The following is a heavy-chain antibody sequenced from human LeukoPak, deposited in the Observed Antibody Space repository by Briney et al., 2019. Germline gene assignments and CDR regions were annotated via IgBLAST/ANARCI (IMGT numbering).Heavy chain of an antibody. Sequence: GGSLRPSCAASGFTFSSYAMSWVRQAPGKGLEWVSSISGSGGSTYYADSVKGRFTISRDNSKNTLYLQMNSLRAEDTAVYYCAKDLNSYGYYYYGMDVWGQGTTVTVSS. V-gene: IGHV3-23*01. J-gene: IGHJ6*02. CDR1: GFTFSSYA. D-gene: IGHD5-18*01. CDR3: AKDLNSYGYYYYGMDV. CDR2: ISGSGGST.